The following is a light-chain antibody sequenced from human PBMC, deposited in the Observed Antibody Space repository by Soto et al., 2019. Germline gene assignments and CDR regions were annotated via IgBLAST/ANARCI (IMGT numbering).Light chain of an antibody. J-gene: IGKJ1*01. CDR2: GAS. CDR3: QQYGRSPTWT. CDR1: QSVHTF. V-gene: IGKV3-20*01. Sequence: EIVLTQSPDTLSLSPGEGASLSCRASQSVHTFLAWYQQKPGQAPRLLIYGASTRATGIPDRFSGSGSGTDFTLTISRLEPEDFAVYYCQQYGRSPTWTFGQGTKVDIK.